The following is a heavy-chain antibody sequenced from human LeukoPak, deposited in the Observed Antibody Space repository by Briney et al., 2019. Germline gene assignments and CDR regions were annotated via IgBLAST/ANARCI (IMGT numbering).Heavy chain of an antibody. V-gene: IGHV1-8*02. CDR1: GYTFTSYD. CDR3: ARYDSRSSSPNI. CDR2: MNPNSGNT. J-gene: IGHJ3*02. Sequence: ASVKVSCKASGYTFTSYDINWVRQATGQGLEWMGWMNPNSGNTGYAQKLQGRVTMTTDTSTSTTYMELRSLRSDDTAVYYCARYDSRSSSPNIWGQGTMVTVSS. D-gene: IGHD6-6*01.